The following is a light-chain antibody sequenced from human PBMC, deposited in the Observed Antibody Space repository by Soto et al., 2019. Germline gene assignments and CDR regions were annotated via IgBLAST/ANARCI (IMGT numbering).Light chain of an antibody. CDR2: DVS. CDR3: SSYTSSSTLGV. J-gene: IGLJ3*02. Sequence: QSALTQPASVSGSPGQSITISCTGPSSDVGGYNYVSWYQQHPGKAPKLMIYDVSNRPSGVSNRFSGSKSGNTASLTISGLQAEDEADYYCSSYTSSSTLGVFGGGTKVTVL. CDR1: SSDVGGYNY. V-gene: IGLV2-14*01.